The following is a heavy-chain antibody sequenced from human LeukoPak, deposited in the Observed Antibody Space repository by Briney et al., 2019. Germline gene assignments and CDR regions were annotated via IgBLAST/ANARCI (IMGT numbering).Heavy chain of an antibody. CDR3: AREAGGDPGVWFDP. J-gene: IGHJ5*02. D-gene: IGHD2-21*02. CDR2: IYYSGST. V-gene: IGHV4-59*01. CDR1: GGSISSYY. Sequence: SETLSLTCTVSGGSISSYYWSWIRQPPGKGLEWIGYIYYSGSTNYNPSLKSRVTISVDTSKNQFSLKLGSVTAADTAVYYCAREAGGDPGVWFDPWGQGTLVTVSS.